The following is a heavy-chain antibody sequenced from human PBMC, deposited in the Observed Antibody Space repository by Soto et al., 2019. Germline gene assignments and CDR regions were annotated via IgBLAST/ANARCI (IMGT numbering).Heavy chain of an antibody. J-gene: IGHJ4*02. CDR3: ARSQWLRYNTFDF. D-gene: IGHD6-19*01. V-gene: IGHV3-74*01. Sequence: GGSLRLSCAASGFTFSSYWMHWVRQAPGRGLVWVSRISSDGSSTNSADSVEGRFTISRDNAKSTLYLQMNSLRAEDTAVYYCARSQWLRYNTFDFWGQGTLVTVSS. CDR2: ISSDGSST. CDR1: GFTFSSYW.